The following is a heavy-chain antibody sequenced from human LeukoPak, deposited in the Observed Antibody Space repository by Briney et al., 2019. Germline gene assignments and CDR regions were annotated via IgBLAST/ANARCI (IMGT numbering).Heavy chain of an antibody. CDR2: IYYSGST. CDR3: ARGPLPYGSGSFDY. CDR1: GGSTSSYY. D-gene: IGHD3-10*01. Sequence: TSETLSLTCTVSGGSTSSYYWSWIRQPPGKGLEWIGYIYYSGSTNYNPSLKSRVTISVDTSKNQFSLKLSSVTAADTAVYYCARGPLPYGSGSFDYWGQGTLVTASS. J-gene: IGHJ4*02. V-gene: IGHV4-59*08.